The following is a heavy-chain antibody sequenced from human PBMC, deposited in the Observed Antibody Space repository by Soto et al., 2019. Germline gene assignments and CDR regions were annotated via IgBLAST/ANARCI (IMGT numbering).Heavy chain of an antibody. CDR1: GYTFTNYG. Sequence: QVQLVQSGIEVKKPGASVKVSCKAMGYTFTNYGLSWVRQAPGEGLEWLGWISAYNGHTKYAHKVQDRVTLTTDTSASTAYLEVRSLRSDDTAVYYCVRGDGGYFDHWGQGTLVLVSS. J-gene: IGHJ4*02. CDR2: ISAYNGHT. CDR3: VRGDGGYFDH. V-gene: IGHV1-18*01. D-gene: IGHD3-16*01.